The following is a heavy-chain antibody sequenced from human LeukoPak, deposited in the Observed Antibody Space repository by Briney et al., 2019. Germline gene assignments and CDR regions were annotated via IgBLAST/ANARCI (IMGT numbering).Heavy chain of an antibody. CDR2: INHSGST. J-gene: IGHJ4*02. D-gene: IGHD3-3*01. Sequence: PSETLSLTCTVSGGSISSGGYYWSWIRQPPGKGLEWIGEINHSGSTNYNPSLKSRVTISVDTSKNQFSLKLSSVTAADTAVYYCARGPRITIFGVVIIPQSLDYWGQGTLVTVSS. CDR1: GGSISSGGYY. V-gene: IGHV4-39*07. CDR3: ARGPRITIFGVVIIPQSLDY.